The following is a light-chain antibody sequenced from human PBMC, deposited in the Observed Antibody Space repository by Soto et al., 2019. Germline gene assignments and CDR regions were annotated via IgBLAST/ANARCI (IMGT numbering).Light chain of an antibody. CDR1: QSVSGSY. CDR2: GAS. V-gene: IGKV3-20*01. CDR3: QQYGSSPT. J-gene: IGKJ1*01. Sequence: EIVLTQSPATLSLSPGERATLSCRASQSVSGSYLAWYQQKPGQSPRLLIYGASSRATGIPDRISGSGSGTDFTLTTSRLEPEDFAVYYCQQYGSSPTFGQGTKVDIK.